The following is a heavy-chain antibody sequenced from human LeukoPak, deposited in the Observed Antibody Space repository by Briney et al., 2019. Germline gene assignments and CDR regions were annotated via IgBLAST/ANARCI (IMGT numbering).Heavy chain of an antibody. J-gene: IGHJ5*02. D-gene: IGHD3-10*01. CDR1: GGSVSSGSYY. CDR3: AYHGSGSYNWFDP. Sequence: PSETLSLTYTVSGGSVSSGSYYWSWIRQPPGKGLEWIGYIYYSGSTNYNPSLKSRVTISVDTSKNQFSLKLSSVTAADTAVYYCAYHGSGSYNWFDPWGQGTLVTVSS. V-gene: IGHV4-61*01. CDR2: IYYSGST.